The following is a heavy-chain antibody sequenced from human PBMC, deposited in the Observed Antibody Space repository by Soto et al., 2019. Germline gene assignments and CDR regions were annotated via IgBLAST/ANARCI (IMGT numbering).Heavy chain of an antibody. D-gene: IGHD6-13*01. J-gene: IGHJ4*02. CDR3: AREIWRQQLVLY. CDR2: IYYSGST. CDR1: GGSISSSSYY. Sequence: SETLSLTCTVSGGSISSSSYYWGWIRQPPGKGLEWIGSIYYSGSTYYNPSLKSRVTISVDTSKNQFSLKLSSVTAADTAVYYCAREIWRQQLVLYWGQGTLVTVSS. V-gene: IGHV4-39*02.